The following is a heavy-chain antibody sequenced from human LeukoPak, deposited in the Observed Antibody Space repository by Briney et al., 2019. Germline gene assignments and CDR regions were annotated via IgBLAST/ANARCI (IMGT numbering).Heavy chain of an antibody. CDR1: GYTFTGYY. J-gene: IGHJ4*02. Sequence: ASVKVSCKASGYTFTGYYMHWVRQAPGQGLEWVGRINPNSGGTNYAQKFQGRVTMTRDTSISTAYMELSGLRSDDTAVYYCARESYDSSGYFSPLVDYWGQGTLVTVSS. CDR3: ARESYDSSGYFSPLVDY. CDR2: INPNSGGT. V-gene: IGHV1-2*06. D-gene: IGHD3-22*01.